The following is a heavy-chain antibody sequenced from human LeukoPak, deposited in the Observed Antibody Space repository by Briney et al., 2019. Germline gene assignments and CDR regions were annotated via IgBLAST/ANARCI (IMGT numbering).Heavy chain of an antibody. V-gene: IGHV3-11*04. CDR2: ISGSGTSI. Sequence: GESLRLSCAASGFTFNDYYMSWFRQAPGKGLEWLSFISGSGTSIFYADSVKGRFTISRDNAKNSLYLQMNSLRAEDTAVYYCARETMTTSNWGQGILVTVSS. CDR1: GFTFNDYY. CDR3: ARETMTTSN. J-gene: IGHJ4*02. D-gene: IGHD2/OR15-2a*01.